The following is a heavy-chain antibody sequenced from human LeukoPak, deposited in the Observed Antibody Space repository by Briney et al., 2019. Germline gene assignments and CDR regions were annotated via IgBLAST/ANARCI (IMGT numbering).Heavy chain of an antibody. CDR3: ARGLGSGSYYGS. D-gene: IGHD3-10*01. J-gene: IGHJ5*02. CDR2: INPSGGSA. V-gene: IGHV1-46*01. Sequence: ASVKVSCKASGGTFSSYAISWVRQAPGQGLEWMGIINPSGGSATYAQKFQGRLTMTRDTSTSTVYMELSSLRFEDTAVYYCARGLGSGSYYGSWGQGTLVTVSS. CDR1: GGTFSSYA.